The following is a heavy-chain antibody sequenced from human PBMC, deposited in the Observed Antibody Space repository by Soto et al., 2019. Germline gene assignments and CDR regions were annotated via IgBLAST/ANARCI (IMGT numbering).Heavy chain of an antibody. CDR1: GVSISSGGYS. CDR3: AREDSGAFFDF. Sequence: SETLSLTCAVSGVSISSGGYSWSWIRQPPGKGMEWIGYIYSGTTHYSPSLKSRVTISMDRSKNQVSLSLKSVTAADTAVYYCAREDSGAFFDFWGQGNLVTVSS. J-gene: IGHJ4*02. D-gene: IGHD2-15*01. V-gene: IGHV4-30-2*01. CDR2: IYSGTT.